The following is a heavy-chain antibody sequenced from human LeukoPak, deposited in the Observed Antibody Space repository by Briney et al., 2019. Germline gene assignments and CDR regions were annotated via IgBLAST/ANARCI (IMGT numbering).Heavy chain of an antibody. CDR2: ISGSGGST. CDR1: GVTLSSYA. J-gene: IGHJ4*02. V-gene: IGHV3-23*01. CDR3: AKDLGYSSPDY. D-gene: IGHD6-13*01. Sequence: GGSLRLSCAASGVTLSSYAMSWARQAPGKGLEWVSAISGSGGSTYYADSVKGRFTISRDNSKNTLYLQMNSLRAEDTAVYYCAKDLGYSSPDYWGQGTLVTVSS.